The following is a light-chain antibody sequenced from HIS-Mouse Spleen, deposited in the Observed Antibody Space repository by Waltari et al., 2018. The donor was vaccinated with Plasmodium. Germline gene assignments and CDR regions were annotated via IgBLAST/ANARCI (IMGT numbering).Light chain of an antibody. CDR2: EVS. CDR3: SSYTSSSTV. J-gene: IGLJ3*02. Sequence: SALTQPASVSGSPGQSITISCTGTSSDVGGYNYVSWYQQHPGKAPKLMIYEVSNQPSGVSNRFSGSKSGNTASLTISGLQAEDEADYYCSSYTSSSTVFGGGTKLTVL. V-gene: IGLV2-14*01. CDR1: SSDVGGYNY.